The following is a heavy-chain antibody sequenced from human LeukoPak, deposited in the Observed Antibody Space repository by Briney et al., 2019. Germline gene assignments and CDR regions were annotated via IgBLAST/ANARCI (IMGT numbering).Heavy chain of an antibody. D-gene: IGHD4-23*01. CDR2: INHSGST. Sequence: SETLSLTCAIYGGSFSGYYWSWIRQPPGKGLEWIGEINHSGSTNYNPSLKSRVTISVDTSKNQFSLKLSSVTAADTAVYYCARDSTVVSDYYYYYYMDVWGKGTTVTVSS. J-gene: IGHJ6*03. V-gene: IGHV4-34*01. CDR1: GGSFSGYY. CDR3: ARDSTVVSDYYYYYYMDV.